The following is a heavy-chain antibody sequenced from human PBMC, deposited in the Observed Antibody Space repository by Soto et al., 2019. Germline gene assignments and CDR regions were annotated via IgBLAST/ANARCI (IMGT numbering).Heavy chain of an antibody. D-gene: IGHD3-3*01. CDR2: NYSSGST. Sequence: QVQLQESGPGLVKPSETLSLNCTVTGGTISGYYWTWIRQSAGGGLEWIGRNYSSGSTNYNPSLKSRVTISLDTSMNHFSLRLSSVTAADTAVYYCARGQRFSDWFDPWGQGTLVTVSS. CDR1: GGTISGYY. V-gene: IGHV4-4*07. CDR3: ARGQRFSDWFDP. J-gene: IGHJ5*02.